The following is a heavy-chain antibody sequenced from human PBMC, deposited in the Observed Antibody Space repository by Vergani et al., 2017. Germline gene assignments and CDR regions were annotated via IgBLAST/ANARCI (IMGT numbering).Heavy chain of an antibody. CDR3: AVRPRVNLVWGEIVTKRTFDY. J-gene: IGHJ4*02. CDR1: GESFSSFY. D-gene: IGHD3-10*01. CDR2: INNDGHT. V-gene: IGHV4-34*02. Sequence: QVQLQQWGAGVVKPSGTLSLTCAVFGESFSSFYWSWIRQPPGKGLEWIGEINNDGHTNYNPSLESRVTVSRDTAKNQFSLNLMSVTAAETAMYYCAVRPRVNLVWGEIVTKRTFDYLSQGSLVTVSS.